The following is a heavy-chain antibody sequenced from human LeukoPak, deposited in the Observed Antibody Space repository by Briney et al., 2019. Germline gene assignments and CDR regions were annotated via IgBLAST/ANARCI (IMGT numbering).Heavy chain of an antibody. CDR3: ARGSYCSGGACSPVGAFDI. D-gene: IGHD2-15*01. CDR1: GFTFSSYD. J-gene: IGHJ3*02. CDR2: IGTAGYT. V-gene: IGHV3-13*01. Sequence: GGSLRLSHAASGFTFSSYDMHWVRQAPGKGLEWVSGIGTAGYTYYPRSIPGRFTFSRENAKNSLFLQMNGLRVGDTAVYYCARGSYCSGGACSPVGAFDIWGQGTVVTVSS.